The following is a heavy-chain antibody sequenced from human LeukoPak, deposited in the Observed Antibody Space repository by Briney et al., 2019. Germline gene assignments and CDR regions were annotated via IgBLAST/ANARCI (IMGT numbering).Heavy chain of an antibody. Sequence: GGSLRLSCAASGFTFSSYWMSWVRQAPGKGLEWVANIKQDGSEKYYVDSVKGRFTISRDNAKNSLYLQMNSLRAEDTAVYYRARGGWLQLYPYYFDYWGQGTLVTVSS. CDR2: IKQDGSEK. D-gene: IGHD5-24*01. CDR1: GFTFSSYW. J-gene: IGHJ4*02. CDR3: ARGGWLQLYPYYFDY. V-gene: IGHV3-7*03.